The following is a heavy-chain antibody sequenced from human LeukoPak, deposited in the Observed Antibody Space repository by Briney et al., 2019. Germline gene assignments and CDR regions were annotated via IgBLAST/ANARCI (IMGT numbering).Heavy chain of an antibody. V-gene: IGHV4-34*01. CDR2: INHSGST. Sequence: SETLSLTCAVYGGSFSDYYWSWIRQPPGKGLEWIGEINHSGSTNYDPSLKSRVTISVDTSKNQFSLKLSSVTAADTAVYYCAGSIAARLDYWGQGTLVTVSS. J-gene: IGHJ4*02. CDR1: GGSFSDYY. CDR3: AGSIAARLDY. D-gene: IGHD6-6*01.